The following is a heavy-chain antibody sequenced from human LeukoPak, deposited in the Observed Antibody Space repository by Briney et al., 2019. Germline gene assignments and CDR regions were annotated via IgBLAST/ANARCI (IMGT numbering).Heavy chain of an antibody. CDR1: GGTFSSYA. V-gene: IGHV1-69*01. CDR2: IIPIFGTA. Sequence: SVKVSCKASGGTFSSYAISWVRQAPGQGPEWMGGIIPIFGTANYAQKFQGRVTITADESTSTACMELSSLRSEDTAVYYCARYLRGSSPASFDPWGQGTLVTVSS. J-gene: IGHJ5*02. D-gene: IGHD6-13*01. CDR3: ARYLRGSSPASFDP.